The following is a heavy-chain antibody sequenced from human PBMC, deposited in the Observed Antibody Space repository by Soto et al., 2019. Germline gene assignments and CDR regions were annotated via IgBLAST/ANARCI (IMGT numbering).Heavy chain of an antibody. CDR1: GFSLSTSGVG. Sequence: KASGPTLVKPTQTLTLTCSFSGFSLSTSGVGVGWIRQSPGKALEWLALIYWSGDEHYRPSLKSRLTIIKDTSKNHVVLIMTDMDPVDTATYYCARGLATLPVFAFDIWGQGTMVTVSS. V-gene: IGHV2-5*01. D-gene: IGHD6-6*01. CDR3: ARGLATLPVFAFDI. J-gene: IGHJ3*02. CDR2: IYWSGDE.